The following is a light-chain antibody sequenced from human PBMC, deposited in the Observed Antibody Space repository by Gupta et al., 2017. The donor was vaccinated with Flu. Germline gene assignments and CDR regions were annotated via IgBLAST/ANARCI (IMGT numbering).Light chain of an antibody. V-gene: IGKV1-39*01. CDR3: QQSFTFPRT. CDR2: SSW. CDR1: QSISSY. Sequence: EIQLTQSPSSLSASVGDRVTITCRANQSISSYLKWYHQKPGKAPSLLIFSSWRLHTGVPSRFGGSGSGTNFSLTINSLQPADFATYYCQQSFTFPRTFGQGTRVEI. J-gene: IGKJ2*01.